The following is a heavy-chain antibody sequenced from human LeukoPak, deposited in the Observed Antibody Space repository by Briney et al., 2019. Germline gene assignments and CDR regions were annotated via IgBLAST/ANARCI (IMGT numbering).Heavy chain of an antibody. J-gene: IGHJ4*02. CDR2: IRYDGSNK. V-gene: IGHV3-30*02. CDR3: ATGFATGPLRY. D-gene: IGHD1-14*01. CDR1: GFTFSSYG. Sequence: GGSLRLSCAASGFTFSSYGMHWVRQAPGKGLEWVAFIRYDGSNKYYADSVKGRFTISRDNSKNTLYLQMNSLRAEHTAVYYCATGFATGPLRYWGQGTLVTVSS.